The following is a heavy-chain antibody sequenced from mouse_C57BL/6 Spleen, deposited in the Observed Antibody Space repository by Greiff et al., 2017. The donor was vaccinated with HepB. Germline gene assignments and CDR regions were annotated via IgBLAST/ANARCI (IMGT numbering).Heavy chain of an antibody. Sequence: QVQLKQSGAELARPGASVKMSCKASGYTFTSYTMHWVKQRPGQGLEWIGYINPSSGYTKYNQKFKDKATLTADKSSSTAYMQLSSLTSEDSAVYYCARWLLQDYYAMDYWGQGTSVTVSS. D-gene: IGHD2-3*01. J-gene: IGHJ4*01. V-gene: IGHV1-4*01. CDR3: ARWLLQDYYAMDY. CDR1: GYTFTSYT. CDR2: INPSSGYT.